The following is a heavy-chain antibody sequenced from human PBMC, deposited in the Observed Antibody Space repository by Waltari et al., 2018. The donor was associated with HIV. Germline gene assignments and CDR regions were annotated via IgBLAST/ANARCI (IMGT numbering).Heavy chain of an antibody. CDR3: ATGGRTGYYFDF. D-gene: IGHD3-16*01. CDR2: FYYGGSS. J-gene: IGHJ4*02. CDR1: GDSISGYY. V-gene: IGHV4-59*01. Sequence: QVQLQESGPGLVRPSETLSLTCTVSGDSISGYYWGWIRQPPGKGLEWIACFYYGGSSNYNPSLKSRVKISQYTSRNQLSLTLTSVTAADAAVYYCATGGRTGYYFDFWGQGVRVTVSS.